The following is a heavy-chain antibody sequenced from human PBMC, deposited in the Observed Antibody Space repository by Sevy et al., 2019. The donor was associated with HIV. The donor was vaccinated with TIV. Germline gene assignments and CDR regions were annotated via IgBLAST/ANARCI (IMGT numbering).Heavy chain of an antibody. V-gene: IGHV3-30*12. CDR2: IFSDGTTK. J-gene: IGHJ5*02. D-gene: IGHD6-19*01. CDR3: ERESGSDWYHDA. Sequence: GGSLRLSCTVSGFIFNNKGMHWVRQAPGRGLEWVGAIFSDGTTKYYGDSVKGRFTITRDNSKNALFLQMNSLRVDDTALYYCERESGSDWYHDAWGQGTLVTVSS. CDR1: GFIFNNKG.